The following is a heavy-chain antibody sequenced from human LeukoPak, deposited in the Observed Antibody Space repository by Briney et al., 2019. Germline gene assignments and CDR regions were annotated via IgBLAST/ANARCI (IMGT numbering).Heavy chain of an antibody. CDR2: IIVGSGAT. V-gene: IGHV1-58*01. J-gene: IGHJ3*01. Sequence: SVKVSCKTSGFTFSTSAVQWVRQARGQRLEWIGWIIVGSGATNYAQSLQGRFTITRDMSTNTAYTELSSLGSEDSAVYYCAAELYGVYTDCCTFHLWGQGTLVTVSS. CDR1: GFTFSTSA. CDR3: AAELYGVYTDCCTFHL. D-gene: IGHD4-17*01.